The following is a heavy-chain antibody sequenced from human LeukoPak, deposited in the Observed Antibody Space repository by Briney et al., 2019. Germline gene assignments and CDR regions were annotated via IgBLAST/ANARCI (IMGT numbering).Heavy chain of an antibody. CDR3: ARDFVGYSSGGSCYSRYFDL. CDR1: GYTFTSYA. Sequence: ASVKVSCKASGYTFTSYAMHWVRQAPGQRLEWMGWINAGNGNTKYSQKFQGRVTITRDTSASTAYMELSSLRSEDTAVYYCARDFVGYSSGGSCYSRYFDLWGRGTLVTVSS. CDR2: INAGNGNT. V-gene: IGHV1-3*01. J-gene: IGHJ2*01. D-gene: IGHD2-15*01.